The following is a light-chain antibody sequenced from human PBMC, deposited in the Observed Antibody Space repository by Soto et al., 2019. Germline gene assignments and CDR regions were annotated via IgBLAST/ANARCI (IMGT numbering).Light chain of an antibody. V-gene: IGKV3-15*01. CDR1: QSVSSN. J-gene: IGKJ4*01. CDR3: QQYNNWPPVT. Sequence: EIVMTQSPATLSVSPGERATLSCRASQSVSSNLAWYQQKPGQAPRLLIYGASTRATGIPARLSGSGSGTEFTLTISSLQSEDFAVYDCQQYNNWPPVTFGGGTKVDIK. CDR2: GAS.